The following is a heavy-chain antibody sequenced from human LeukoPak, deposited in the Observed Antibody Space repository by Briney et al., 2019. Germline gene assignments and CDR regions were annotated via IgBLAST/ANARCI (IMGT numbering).Heavy chain of an antibody. CDR1: GFTFSSYG. Sequence: AGSLRLSCAASGFTFSSYGMHWVRQAPGKGLEWVAVISYDGSNKYYADSVKGRFTISRDNSKNTLYLQMNSLRAEDTAVYYCAKDLGSYCSGGSCYGFDYWGQGTLVTVSS. V-gene: IGHV3-30*18. CDR3: AKDLGSYCSGGSCYGFDY. CDR2: ISYDGSNK. J-gene: IGHJ4*02. D-gene: IGHD2-15*01.